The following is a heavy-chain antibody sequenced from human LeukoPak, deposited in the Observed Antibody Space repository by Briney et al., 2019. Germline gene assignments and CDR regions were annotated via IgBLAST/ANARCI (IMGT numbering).Heavy chain of an antibody. CDR2: ISSSSSYI. D-gene: IGHD6-6*01. CDR3: ARDFVGIAALSDIGY. CDR1: GFTFSSYS. V-gene: IGHV3-21*01. Sequence: GGSLRLSCAASGFTFSSYSMNWVRQAPGKGLEWVSSISSSSSYIYYADSVKGRFTISRDNAKNSLYLQMNSLRAEDTAVYYCARDFVGIAALSDIGYWGQGTLVTVSS. J-gene: IGHJ4*02.